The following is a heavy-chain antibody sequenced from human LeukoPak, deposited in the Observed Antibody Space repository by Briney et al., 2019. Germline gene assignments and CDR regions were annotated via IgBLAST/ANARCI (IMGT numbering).Heavy chain of an antibody. CDR3: AKGDIVVVVAATPDY. CDR2: ISGSGGST. D-gene: IGHD2-15*01. V-gene: IGHV3-23*01. CDR1: GFTFSSYA. Sequence: GGSLRLSCAASGFTFSSYAMSWVRQAPGKGLEWVSAISGSGGSTYYADSVKGRFTISRDNSKNTLYLQMNSLRAEGTAVYHCAKGDIVVVVAATPDYWGQGTLVTVSS. J-gene: IGHJ4*02.